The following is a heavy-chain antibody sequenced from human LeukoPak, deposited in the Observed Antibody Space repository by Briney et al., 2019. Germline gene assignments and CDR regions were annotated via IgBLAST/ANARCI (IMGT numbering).Heavy chain of an antibody. V-gene: IGHV1-18*01. CDR1: GYTFTSYG. CDR3: ARDYLPTRDFWSGYYYYYYYYMDV. J-gene: IGHJ6*03. Sequence: VSVKVSCKASGYTFTSYGISWVRQAPGQGLEWMGWISAYNGNTNYAQKLQGRVTMTTDTSTSTAYMELRSLRSDDTAVYYCARDYLPTRDFWSGYYYYYYYYMDVWGKGTTVTVSS. CDR2: ISAYNGNT. D-gene: IGHD3-3*01.